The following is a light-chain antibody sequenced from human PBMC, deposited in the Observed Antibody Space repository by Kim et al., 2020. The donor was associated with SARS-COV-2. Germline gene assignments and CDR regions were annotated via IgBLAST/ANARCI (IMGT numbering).Light chain of an antibody. CDR2: GAS. J-gene: IGKJ1*01. CDR1: HGMKND. CDR3: LQDYNYPRT. V-gene: IGKV1-6*01. Sequence: SGEEAITITCRARHGMKNDLGWYQQKPGQAPKLLIYGASSIPSGVPSRFSGSGSGTDFTLTISSLQPEDFATYYCLQDYNYPRTFGQGTKVDIK.